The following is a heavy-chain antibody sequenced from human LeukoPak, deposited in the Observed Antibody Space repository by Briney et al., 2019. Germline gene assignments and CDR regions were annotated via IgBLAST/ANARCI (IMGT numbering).Heavy chain of an antibody. V-gene: IGHV4-59*01. CDR3: ARAYYHDSSGYPAQFDY. Sequence: SETLSLTCTVSGGSISSYYWSWIRQPPGKGLEWIGYIYYSGSTNYNPSLKSRVTISVDTSKNQFSLKLSSVTAADTAVYYCARAYYHDSSGYPAQFDYWGQGTLVTVSS. CDR1: GGSISSYY. D-gene: IGHD3-22*01. J-gene: IGHJ4*02. CDR2: IYYSGST.